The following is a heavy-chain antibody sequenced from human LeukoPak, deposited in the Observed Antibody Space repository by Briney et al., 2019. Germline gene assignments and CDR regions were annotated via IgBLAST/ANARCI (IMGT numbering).Heavy chain of an antibody. CDR2: ISPSAGTT. J-gene: IGHJ4*02. CDR3: ARETFRTSGHYHYFDY. Sequence: ASVKVSCKASGYTFNSYYIHWVRQAPGQGLEWVGLISPSAGTTSYAQTFQGRVTMTRDTSTSTVYMELSSLRSEDTAVYYCARETFRTSGHYHYFDYWGQGTLVTVSS. CDR1: GYTFNSYY. V-gene: IGHV1-46*02. D-gene: IGHD4-17*01.